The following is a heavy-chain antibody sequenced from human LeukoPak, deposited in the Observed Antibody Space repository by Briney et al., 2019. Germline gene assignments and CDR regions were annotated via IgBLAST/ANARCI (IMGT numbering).Heavy chain of an antibody. J-gene: IGHJ4*02. CDR2: IYPGDSDT. CDR3: ARLRDYYDSSGYSKYYFDY. CDR1: GYSFTSYW. V-gene: IGHV5-51*01. D-gene: IGHD3-22*01. Sequence: RGESLKISCKGSGYSFTSYWIGWVRQMPGKGLEWMGIIYPGDSDTRYSPSFQGQVTISADKSISTAYLQWSSLKASDTAMYYCARLRDYYDSSGYSKYYFDYWGQGTLVTVSS.